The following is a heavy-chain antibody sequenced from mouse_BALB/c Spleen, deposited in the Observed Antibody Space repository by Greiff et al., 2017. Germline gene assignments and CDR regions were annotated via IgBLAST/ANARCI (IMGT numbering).Heavy chain of an antibody. D-gene: IGHD2-1*01. CDR1: GYTFSSYW. CDR3: ARDHYGNLFDY. V-gene: IGHV1-9*01. Sequence: QVQLQQSGAELMKPGASVKISCKATGYTFSSYWIEWVKQRPGHGLEWIGEILPGSGSTNYNEKFKGKATFTADTSSNTAYMQLSSLTSEDSAVYYCARDHYGNLFDYWGQGTTLTVSS. CDR2: ILPGSGST. J-gene: IGHJ2*01.